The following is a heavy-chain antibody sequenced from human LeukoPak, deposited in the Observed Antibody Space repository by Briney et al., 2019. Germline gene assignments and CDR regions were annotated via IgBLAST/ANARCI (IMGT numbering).Heavy chain of an antibody. CDR3: ARDGAEKQQPEDI. V-gene: IGHV1-2*02. J-gene: IGHJ4*02. CDR1: GYTFTGYY. CDR2: INPNSGDR. Sequence: ASVKVSCKASGYTFTGYYMHWVRQAPGQGLEWMGWINPNSGDRNYAQKFRGRVTMTRDTSISTAYMELSRLRSDDTAVYYCARDGAEKQQPEDIWGQGTLVTVSS. D-gene: IGHD6-13*01.